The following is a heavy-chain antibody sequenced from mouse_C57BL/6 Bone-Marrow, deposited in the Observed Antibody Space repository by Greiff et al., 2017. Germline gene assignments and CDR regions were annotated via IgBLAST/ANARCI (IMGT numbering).Heavy chain of an antibody. CDR3: ARQSYDDDMDF. D-gene: IGHD2-3*01. J-gene: IGHJ4*01. Sequence: EVMLVESGGGLVQPGASLKLSCESNEYAFPSHDMSWVRETPGKRLEWVAAINSDGGSTYYPDTMERRVIISRDNTKKTLYLQLSSLRSEDTALYYCARQSYDDDMDFWGQGTSVTVSS. CDR2: INSDGGST. CDR1: EYAFPSHD. V-gene: IGHV5-2*01.